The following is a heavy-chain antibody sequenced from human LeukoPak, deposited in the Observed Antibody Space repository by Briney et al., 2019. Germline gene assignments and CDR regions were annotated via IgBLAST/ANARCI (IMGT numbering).Heavy chain of an antibody. CDR2: IKSEIDGGTT. CDR1: GLSITSAR. CDR3: SRLTPYYYDSSGLLYYPDR. Sequence: GGSLSFSCAAAGLSITSARMTWLRQSPGRGLEWGGRIKSEIDGGTTDYAAPVKGSFTISRDDSKNTLYLQMNSLKIEDPAVYSCSRLTPYYYDSSGLLYYPDRWRQRTLVSV. V-gene: IGHV3-15*01. J-gene: IGHJ4*02. D-gene: IGHD3-22*01.